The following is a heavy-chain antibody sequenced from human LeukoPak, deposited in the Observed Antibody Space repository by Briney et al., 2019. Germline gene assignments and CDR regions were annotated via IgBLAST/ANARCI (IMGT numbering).Heavy chain of an antibody. CDR2: ISGSGGST. V-gene: IGHV3-23*01. Sequence: PGGPLRLSCAASGFTFSSYAMSWVRQAPGKGLEWVSAISGSGGSTYYADSVKGRFTISRDNSKNTLYLQMNSLRAEDTAVYYCAKSSSTKLVTPYYYYYGMDVWGQGTTVTVSS. CDR3: AKSSSTKLVTPYYYYYGMDV. CDR1: GFTFSSYA. D-gene: IGHD6-13*01. J-gene: IGHJ6*02.